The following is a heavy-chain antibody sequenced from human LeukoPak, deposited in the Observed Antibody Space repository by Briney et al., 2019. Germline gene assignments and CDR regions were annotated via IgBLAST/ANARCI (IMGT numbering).Heavy chain of an antibody. CDR3: AKSMAKTGDPFDY. V-gene: IGHV3-23*01. J-gene: IGHJ4*02. Sequence: PGGSLRLSCAASGFTFSSYAMSWVRQAPGKGLEWVSAISGSGGSTYYADSVKGRFTISKDNSKNTLYLQMNSLRAEDTAVYYCAKSMAKTGDPFDYWGQGTLVTVSS. D-gene: IGHD7-27*01. CDR1: GFTFSSYA. CDR2: ISGSGGST.